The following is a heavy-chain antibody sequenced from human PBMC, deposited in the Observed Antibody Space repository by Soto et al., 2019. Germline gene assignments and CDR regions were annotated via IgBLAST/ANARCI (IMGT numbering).Heavy chain of an antibody. Sequence: SETLSLTSADYGGSFSAYYWSWIRQPPGKGLEWIGEINHSGSTNYNPSLKSRVTISVDTSKNQFSLKLSSVTAADTAVYYCAGTMVRGVIITDDWFDPWGQGTLVT. J-gene: IGHJ5*02. V-gene: IGHV4-34*01. D-gene: IGHD3-10*01. CDR1: GGSFSAYY. CDR3: AGTMVRGVIITDDWFDP. CDR2: INHSGST.